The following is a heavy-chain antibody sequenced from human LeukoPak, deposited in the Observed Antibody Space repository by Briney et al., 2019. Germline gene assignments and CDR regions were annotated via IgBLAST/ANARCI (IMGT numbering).Heavy chain of an antibody. J-gene: IGHJ4*02. V-gene: IGHV4-59*01. Sequence: SETLSLTCTVSGGSISSYYWSWIRQPPGKGLEWIGYIYYSGSTNYNPSLKSRVTISVDTSKNQFSLKLSSVTAADTAVYYCARGSFGVVTPIDYWGQGTLVTVSS. CDR1: GGSISSYY. CDR3: ARGSFGVVTPIDY. D-gene: IGHD3-3*01. CDR2: IYYSGST.